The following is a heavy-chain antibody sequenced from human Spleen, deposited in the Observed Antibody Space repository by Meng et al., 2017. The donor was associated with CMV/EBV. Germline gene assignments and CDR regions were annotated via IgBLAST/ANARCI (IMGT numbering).Heavy chain of an antibody. CDR2: IENRGRT. D-gene: IGHD6-6*01. CDR1: GGASSGNNW. J-gene: IGHJ4*02. V-gene: IGHV4-4*02. Sequence: VSGGASSGNNWGRGGGKAPGKGLEWIGEIENRGRTNKKTYLKSRVTISVDKSKNQFSLKLSPVTAADTAVYYCARGDSSSSSSYFDYWGQGTLVTVSS. CDR3: ARGDSSSSSSYFDY.